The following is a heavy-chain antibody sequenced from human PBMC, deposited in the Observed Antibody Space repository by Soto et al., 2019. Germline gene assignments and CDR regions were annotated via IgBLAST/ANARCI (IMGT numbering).Heavy chain of an antibody. Sequence: QVQLVQSGAEVKKPGASVKVSCKASGYTFTSYGISWVRQAPGQGLEWMGWISAYNGNTNYAQKLQGRVTMTTDTPTSTAYMELRSLRSDDTAVYYCARDADIVVVPAAAPYYFDYWGQGTLVTVSS. V-gene: IGHV1-18*01. J-gene: IGHJ4*02. CDR3: ARDADIVVVPAAAPYYFDY. CDR1: GYTFTSYG. D-gene: IGHD2-2*01. CDR2: ISAYNGNT.